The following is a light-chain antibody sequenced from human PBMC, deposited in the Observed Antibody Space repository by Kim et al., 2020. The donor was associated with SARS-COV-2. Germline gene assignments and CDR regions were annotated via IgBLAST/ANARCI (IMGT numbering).Light chain of an antibody. V-gene: IGKV1-39*01. CDR1: QSIGGF. Sequence: DIQLTQSPSSLSASVGDRLTITCRASQSIGGFLNWHQQTPGKAPKLLIYAASTLQRGVSSRFSGRGSGTEFTLTISSLQPEDFATYYCQHNFNSPWTFGRGTKVDIK. CDR3: QHNFNSPWT. J-gene: IGKJ1*01. CDR2: AAS.